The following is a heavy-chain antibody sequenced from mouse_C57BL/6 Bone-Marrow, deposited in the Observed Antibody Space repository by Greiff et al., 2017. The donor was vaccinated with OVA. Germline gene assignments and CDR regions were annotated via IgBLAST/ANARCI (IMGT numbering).Heavy chain of an antibody. D-gene: IGHD1-1*01. CDR1: GYTFTSYW. CDR3: ASPFYYGSSLYAMDY. V-gene: IGHV1-59*01. J-gene: IGHJ4*01. CDR2: IDPSDSYT. Sequence: VQLQQPGAELVRPGTSVKLSCKASGYTFTSYWMHWVKQRPGQGLEWIGVIDPSDSYTNYNQKFKGKATLTVDTSSSTAYMQLSSLTSEDSAVYYGASPFYYGSSLYAMDYWGQGTSVTVSS.